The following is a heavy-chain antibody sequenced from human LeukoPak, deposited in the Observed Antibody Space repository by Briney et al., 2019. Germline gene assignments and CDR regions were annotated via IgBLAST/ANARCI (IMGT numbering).Heavy chain of an antibody. Sequence: SVKVSCKASGGTFSSYAISWVRQAPGQGLEWMGGIIPIFGTANYAQKFQGRVTITADESTSTAYMELSSLRSEDTAVYYCARDVSYCSSTSCYSYFDYWGQGTLVTVSS. CDR1: GGTFSSYA. D-gene: IGHD2-2*01. CDR2: IIPIFGTA. V-gene: IGHV1-69*13. J-gene: IGHJ4*02. CDR3: ARDVSYCSSTSCYSYFDY.